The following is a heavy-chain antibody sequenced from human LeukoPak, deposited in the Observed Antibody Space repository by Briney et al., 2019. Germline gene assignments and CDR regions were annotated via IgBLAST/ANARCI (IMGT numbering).Heavy chain of an antibody. D-gene: IGHD5-12*01. Sequence: SVKVSCKASGGTFSSYTISWVRQAPGQGLEWMGGIIPIFGTANYAQKFQGRVTITADESTSTAYMELSSLRSEDTAVYYCARDGKVATGYYYYMDVWGKGTTVTVSS. V-gene: IGHV1-69*13. CDR1: GGTFSSYT. CDR3: ARDGKVATGYYYYMDV. CDR2: IIPIFGTA. J-gene: IGHJ6*03.